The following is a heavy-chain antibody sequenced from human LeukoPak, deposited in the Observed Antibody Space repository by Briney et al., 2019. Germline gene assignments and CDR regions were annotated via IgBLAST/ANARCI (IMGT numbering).Heavy chain of an antibody. CDR1: GYSISSSNY. D-gene: IGHD4-17*01. CDR3: ARKATTGPTKAAFDI. Sequence: SETLSLTCAVSGYSISSSNYWGWIRQPPGKGLEWIGHIYYSRSIYYNPSLKSRVTMSVDTFRNQFSLKLSSVTAVDTAVYYCARKATTGPTKAAFDIWGQGTMVTVSS. CDR2: IYYSRSI. J-gene: IGHJ3*02. V-gene: IGHV4-28*05.